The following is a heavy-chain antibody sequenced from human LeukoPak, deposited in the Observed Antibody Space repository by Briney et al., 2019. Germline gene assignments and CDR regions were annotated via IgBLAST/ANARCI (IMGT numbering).Heavy chain of an antibody. V-gene: IGHV4-59*01. J-gene: IGHJ6*02. CDR3: ARDRQQLGYYYGMDV. Sequence: SETLSLTWTVSGGSISSYYWSWIRQPPGKGLEWIGYIYYSGSTNYNPSLKSRVTISVDTSKNQFSLKLSSVTAADTAVYYCARDRQQLGYYYGMDVWGQGATVTVSS. D-gene: IGHD6-13*01. CDR1: GGSISSYY. CDR2: IYYSGST.